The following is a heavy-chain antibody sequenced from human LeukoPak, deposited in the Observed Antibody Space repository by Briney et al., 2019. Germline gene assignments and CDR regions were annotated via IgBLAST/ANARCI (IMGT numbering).Heavy chain of an antibody. V-gene: IGHV3-23*01. J-gene: IGHJ5*02. CDR1: GFTFSSYA. CDR2: ISGSGGST. Sequence: GGSLRLSCAASGFTFSSYAMSWVRQAPGKGLEWVSAISGSGGSTYYADSVKGRFTISRDNSGNAVYAKMNSLRAEDTAVYYCAKRGGSSSWYSNWFDPWGQGTMVTVSS. D-gene: IGHD6-13*01. CDR3: AKRGGSSSWYSNWFDP.